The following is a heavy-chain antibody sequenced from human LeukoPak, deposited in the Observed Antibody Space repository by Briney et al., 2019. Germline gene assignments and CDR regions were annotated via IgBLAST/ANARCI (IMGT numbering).Heavy chain of an antibody. V-gene: IGHV3-11*01. CDR1: GFTFSDSY. Sequence: PGGSLRLFCVASGFTFSDSYMSWVRQTPERGLECISYIGGSGRDIKYADSVKGRFTISRDNAKNALYLQMNSLRAEDTAVYYCAKTARAYEYWGQGTQVTVSS. CDR3: AKTARAYEY. D-gene: IGHD2-21*01. CDR2: IGGSGRDI. J-gene: IGHJ4*02.